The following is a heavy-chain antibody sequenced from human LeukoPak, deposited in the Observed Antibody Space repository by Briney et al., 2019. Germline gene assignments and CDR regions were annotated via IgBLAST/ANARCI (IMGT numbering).Heavy chain of an antibody. Sequence: SETLSLTCAVYGGSFSGYYWSWIRQPPGKGLEWIGEINHSGSTNYNPSLKSRVTISVDTSKNQFSLKLSSVTAADTAVYYCARGHYYGSGSYYDNWFDRWGQGTLVTVSS. J-gene: IGHJ5*02. CDR1: GGSFSGYY. V-gene: IGHV4-34*01. CDR2: INHSGST. CDR3: ARGHYYGSGSYYDNWFDR. D-gene: IGHD3-10*01.